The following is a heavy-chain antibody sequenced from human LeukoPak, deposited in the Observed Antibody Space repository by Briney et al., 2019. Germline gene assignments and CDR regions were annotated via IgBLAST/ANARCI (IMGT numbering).Heavy chain of an antibody. Sequence: GGSLRLSCAASGFTFSSYSMNWVRQAPGKGLEWVSSISSSSSYIYYADSVKGRFTISRDNAKNSLYLQMNSLKTEDTAVYYCTRRQWLERGYYYYYMDVWGKGTTVTVSS. CDR2: ISSSSSYI. CDR3: TRRQWLERGYYYYYMDV. D-gene: IGHD6-19*01. CDR1: GFTFSSYS. J-gene: IGHJ6*03. V-gene: IGHV3-21*04.